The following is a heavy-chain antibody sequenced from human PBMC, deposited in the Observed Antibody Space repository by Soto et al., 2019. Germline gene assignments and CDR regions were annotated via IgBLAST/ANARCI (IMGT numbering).Heavy chain of an antibody. V-gene: IGHV1-69*13. J-gene: IGHJ6*02. CDR1: GGTFSSYA. Sequence: ASVKVSCKASGGTFSSYAISWVRQAPGQGLEWMGGIIPIFGTANYAQKFQGRVTITADESTSTAYMELSSLRSEDTAVYYCARENCSSTSCYRQFSYYGMDVWGQGTTVTVSS. D-gene: IGHD2-2*01. CDR2: IIPIFGTA. CDR3: ARENCSSTSCYRQFSYYGMDV.